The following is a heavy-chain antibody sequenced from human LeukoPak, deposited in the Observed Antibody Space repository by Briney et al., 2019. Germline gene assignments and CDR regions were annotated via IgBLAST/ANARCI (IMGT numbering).Heavy chain of an antibody. CDR2: IIPILGIA. Sequence: ASVKVSCKASGGTFSSYTISWVRQAPGQGREGMGGIIPILGIANYAQKFQGRVTITADKPTRTAYMELSSLRSEDTAVYYCASPGFYDSSGNGEGYWGQGTLVTVSS. CDR1: GGTFSSYT. CDR3: ASPGFYDSSGNGEGY. J-gene: IGHJ4*02. D-gene: IGHD3-22*01. V-gene: IGHV1-69*10.